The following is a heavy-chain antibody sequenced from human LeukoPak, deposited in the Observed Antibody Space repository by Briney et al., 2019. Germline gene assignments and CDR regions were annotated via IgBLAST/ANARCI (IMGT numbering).Heavy chain of an antibody. CDR2: INPNSGGT. CDR3: ARDLRGSNLYYYYYMDV. D-gene: IGHD6-13*01. J-gene: IGHJ6*03. V-gene: IGHV1-2*02. CDR1: GYTFTGYY. Sequence: GASVKVSCKASGYTFTGYYMHWVRQAPGQGLEWMGWINPNSGGTNYAQKFQGRVTMTRDTSTSTVYMELSSLRSEDTAVYYCARDLRGSNLYYYYYMDVWGKGTTVTVSS.